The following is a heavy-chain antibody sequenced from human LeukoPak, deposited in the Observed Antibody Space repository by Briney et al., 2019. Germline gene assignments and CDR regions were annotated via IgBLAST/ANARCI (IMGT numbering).Heavy chain of an antibody. CDR3: VKSRRVGANQRGLFDY. Sequence: GGSLRLSCAASGFTFSTYWMHWVRQAPGKGLAWVSRITSDGRTTTYADSVKGRFTISRDNSKNTVYLQMNSLRADDTAVYYCVKSRRVGANQRGLFDYWGQGTLVTVSP. CDR2: ITSDGRTT. V-gene: IGHV3-74*01. CDR1: GFTFSTYW. J-gene: IGHJ4*02. D-gene: IGHD1-26*01.